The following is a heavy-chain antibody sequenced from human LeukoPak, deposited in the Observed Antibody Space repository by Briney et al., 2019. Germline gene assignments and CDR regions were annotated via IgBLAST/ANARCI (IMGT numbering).Heavy chain of an antibody. CDR1: GYTFTSYA. Sequence: GASVKVSCKASGYTFTSYAMNWVRQAPGQGLEWMGWINTNTGNPTYAQGFTGRFVFSLDTSVSTAYLQISSLKAEDTAVYYCASGGLLEGAYGGKGLYYYGMDVWGQGTTVTVSS. J-gene: IGHJ6*02. V-gene: IGHV7-4-1*02. D-gene: IGHD4-23*01. CDR2: INTNTGNP. CDR3: ASGGLLEGAYGGKGLYYYGMDV.